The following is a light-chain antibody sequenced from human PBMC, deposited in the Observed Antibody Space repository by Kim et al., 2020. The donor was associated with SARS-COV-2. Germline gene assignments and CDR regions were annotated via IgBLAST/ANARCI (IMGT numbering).Light chain of an antibody. Sequence: SSELTQDPTVSVALGQTVRITCQGDSLRTYFASWYQQKPRQAPLLVVYGKSKRPSGIPDPLSGSWSGNTASLTITRAQAEDEADYYCNSRDSRGDRRVFG. J-gene: IGLJ3*02. CDR2: GKS. CDR3: NSRDSRGDRRV. CDR1: SLRTYF. V-gene: IGLV3-19*01.